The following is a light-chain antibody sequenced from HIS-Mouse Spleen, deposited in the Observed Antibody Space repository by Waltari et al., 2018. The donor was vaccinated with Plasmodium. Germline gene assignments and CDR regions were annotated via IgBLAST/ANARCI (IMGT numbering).Light chain of an antibody. V-gene: IGKV1-39*01. CDR3: QQNYNTWT. CDR1: QSISSD. J-gene: IGKJ1*01. CDR2: ATS. Sequence: DIQITQSQSSLSASVGERVTITCRASQSISSDLNWYQQKPGKAPKLLIYATSRLQSGVPSTFSGSGSGTDFTLTISSLQPEDFATYYCQQNYNTWTFGQGTKVEIK.